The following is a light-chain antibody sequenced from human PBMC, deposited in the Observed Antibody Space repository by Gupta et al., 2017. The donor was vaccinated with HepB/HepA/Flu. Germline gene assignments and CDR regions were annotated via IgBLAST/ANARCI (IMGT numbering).Light chain of an antibody. CDR3: QQANSFPFT. CDR1: QGISNW. Sequence: DTQMTQSPSSVSASVGDRVTIICRASQGISNWLAWYQQKPGKAPKLLIYAASSLQSGVPSRFSGRGSGTDFTLTISVLLPGDFAPYYCQQANSFPFTFGPGTKVDFK. J-gene: IGKJ3*01. CDR2: AAS. V-gene: IGKV1D-12*01.